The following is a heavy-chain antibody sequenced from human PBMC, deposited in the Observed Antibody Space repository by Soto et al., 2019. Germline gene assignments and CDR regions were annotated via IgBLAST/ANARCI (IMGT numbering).Heavy chain of an antibody. CDR3: AREVVTETTWGSFDS. CDR2: IIPFFGTP. V-gene: IGHV1-69*01. CDR1: GGGTLSNDG. J-gene: IGHJ4*02. Sequence: QVHLVQSGADVRKSGSSVRVSCTASGGGTLSNDGISWVRQAPGQGLEWLGRIIPFFGTPDYSQSFQGRLTITADASTGTVYMDLRSLKYDDTAVYYCAREVVTETTWGSFDSWGQGTLVTVSS. D-gene: IGHD2-21*02.